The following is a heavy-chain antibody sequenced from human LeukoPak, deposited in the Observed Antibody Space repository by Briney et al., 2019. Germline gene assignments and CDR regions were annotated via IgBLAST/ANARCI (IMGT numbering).Heavy chain of an antibody. CDR3: ARALGYCSGGSCYGYYYYGMDV. CDR1: GFTFSSYG. D-gene: IGHD2-15*01. J-gene: IGHJ6*02. V-gene: IGHV3-30*02. Sequence: GGSLRLSFAASGFTFSSYGMHWVRQAPGKGLEWVAFIRYDGSNKYYADSVKGRFTISRDNAKNSLYLQMNSLRAEDTAVYYCARALGYCSGGSCYGYYYYGMDVWGQGTTVTVSS. CDR2: IRYDGSNK.